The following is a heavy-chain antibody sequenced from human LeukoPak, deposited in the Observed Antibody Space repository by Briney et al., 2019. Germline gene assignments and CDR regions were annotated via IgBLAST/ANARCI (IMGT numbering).Heavy chain of an antibody. V-gene: IGHV4-4*09. CDR2: VYTSGST. CDR3: ASSSGYSVSEPFDH. J-gene: IGHJ4*02. D-gene: IGHD5/OR15-5a*01. Sequence: SETLSLTCTVSGGSISDGYWSWIRQPPGRGLEWIGYVYTSGSTKYSPSLKSRVTISVDTSKSQFSLKLSSVTAADTAVYYCASSSGYSVSEPFDHWGQGTLVTVSS. CDR1: GGSISDGY.